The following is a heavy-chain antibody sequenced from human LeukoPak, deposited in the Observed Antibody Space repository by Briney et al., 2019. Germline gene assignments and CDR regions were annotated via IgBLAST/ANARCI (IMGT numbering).Heavy chain of an antibody. CDR1: GSTFSSYW. V-gene: IGHV3-74*01. D-gene: IGHD2-2*01. CDR3: TRVGYCATTSCRTAFDI. J-gene: IGHJ3*02. CDR2: INTDGSST. Sequence: GGSLRLSCVASGSTFSSYWMHWVRQAPGKGLVWVSRINTDGSSTSYADSVKGRFTISRDNAKNTLYLQMDSLRAEDTAVYFCTRVGYCATTSCRTAFDIWGQGTMVTVSS.